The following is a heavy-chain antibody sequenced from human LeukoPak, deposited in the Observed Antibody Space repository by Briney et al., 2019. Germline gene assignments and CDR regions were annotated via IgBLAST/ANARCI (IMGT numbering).Heavy chain of an antibody. Sequence: GASGKVSCKASGYTFTIYYMHWVRQAPGQGLEWRGWINPNSGGTNYAQRFQGRVTMTRDTAISKAYMELSGLTSDDTAGYECASNPPYCTSTSCYTDYWGQGTLVTVSS. CDR1: GYTFTIYY. D-gene: IGHD2-2*02. CDR3: ASNPPYCTSTSCYTDY. CDR2: INPNSGGT. J-gene: IGHJ4*02. V-gene: IGHV1-2*02.